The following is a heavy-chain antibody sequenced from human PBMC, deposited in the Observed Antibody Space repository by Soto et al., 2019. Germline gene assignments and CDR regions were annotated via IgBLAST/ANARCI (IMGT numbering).Heavy chain of an antibody. V-gene: IGHV3-33*01. J-gene: IGHJ6*02. CDR3: ARAHSRRVNFKYSRGPPDYYHGVDX. Sequence: GSLXLSCAASGFTFSSYGIHWVRQAPGKGLEWGALIWFDGNNKYYADSVKGRFTISRDNSKNTLYLQMNSLRAEDTAVYYCARAHSRRVNFKYSRGPPDYYHGVDXWGQGTTVTVSS. CDR2: IWFDGNNK. D-gene: IGHD6-19*01. CDR1: GFTFSSYG.